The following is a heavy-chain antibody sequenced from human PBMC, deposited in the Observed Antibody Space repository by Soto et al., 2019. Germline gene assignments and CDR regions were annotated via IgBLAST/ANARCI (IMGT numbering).Heavy chain of an antibody. Sequence: QVQLVQSGAEVKKPGASVKVSCKASGYTFTSYGISWVRQAPGQGLEWMGWISAYNGNTNYAQKLQGRVTMTTDTSTSTAYMELRSLRSDDTAVYYCARVPLGYCSGGSCLGFDPWGQGTLVTVSS. J-gene: IGHJ5*02. CDR3: ARVPLGYCSGGSCLGFDP. V-gene: IGHV1-18*01. CDR1: GYTFTSYG. D-gene: IGHD2-15*01. CDR2: ISAYNGNT.